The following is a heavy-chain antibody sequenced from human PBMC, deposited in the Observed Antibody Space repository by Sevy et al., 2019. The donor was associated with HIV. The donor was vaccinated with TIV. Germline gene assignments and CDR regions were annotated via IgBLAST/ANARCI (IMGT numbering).Heavy chain of an antibody. Sequence: GGSLRLSCADSGFTFSSYTMNWVRQAPGKGLEWVSSISSTGNYIYYADSLKGRFSISRDNAKNSLYLQMNSLRAEDTAVYYCARGSHEYGDYDRDVGFDYWGQGTLVTVSS. CDR3: ARGSHEYGDYDRDVGFDY. V-gene: IGHV3-21*01. CDR2: ISSTGNYI. J-gene: IGHJ4*02. CDR1: GFTFSSYT. D-gene: IGHD4-17*01.